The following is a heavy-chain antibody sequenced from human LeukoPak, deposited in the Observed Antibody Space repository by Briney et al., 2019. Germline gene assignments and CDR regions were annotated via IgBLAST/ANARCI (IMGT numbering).Heavy chain of an antibody. J-gene: IGHJ4*02. Sequence: GGSLRLSCAASGFTFSSYAMHWVRQAPGKGLEWVAVISYDGSNKYYADSVKGRFTISRDNSKNTLYLQMNSLRAEDTAVYYCASAGTAARFDYWGQGTLATVSS. CDR2: ISYDGSNK. D-gene: IGHD6-6*01. CDR3: ASAGTAARFDY. V-gene: IGHV3-30-3*01. CDR1: GFTFSSYA.